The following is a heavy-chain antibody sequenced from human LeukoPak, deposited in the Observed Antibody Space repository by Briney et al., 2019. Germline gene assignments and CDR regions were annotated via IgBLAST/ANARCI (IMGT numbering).Heavy chain of an antibody. CDR2: INHSGST. V-gene: IGHV4-34*01. J-gene: IGHJ4*02. CDR3: ASAPASTPRAPFDY. CDR1: GGSFSGYY. Sequence: PSETLSLTCAVYGGSFSGYYWSWIRQPPGKGLEWIGEINHSGSTNYNPSLKSRVTISVDTSKNQFSLKLSSVTAADTAVYYCASAPASTPRAPFDYWGQGSLVTVS.